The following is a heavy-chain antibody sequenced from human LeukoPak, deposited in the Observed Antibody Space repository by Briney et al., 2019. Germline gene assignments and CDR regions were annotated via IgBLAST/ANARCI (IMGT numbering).Heavy chain of an antibody. D-gene: IGHD2-15*01. CDR2: INHSGST. CDR1: GGSFSGYY. J-gene: IGHJ6*03. V-gene: IGHV4-34*01. CDR3: AGGRGVVWGYYYYMNV. Sequence: SETLSLTCAVYGGSFSGYYWSWIRQPPGKGLEWIGEINHSGSTNYNPSLKSRVTISVDTSKNQFSLKLSSVTAADTAVYYCAGGRGVVWGYYYYMNVWGKGTTVTVSS.